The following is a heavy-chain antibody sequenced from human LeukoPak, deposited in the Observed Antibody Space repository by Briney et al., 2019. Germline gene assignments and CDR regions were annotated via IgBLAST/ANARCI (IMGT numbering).Heavy chain of an antibody. Sequence: SGPTLLNPTQTLTLTCTFSGFSLGTSGMCVSWIRQPPGKALEWLSRIDWDDDKYYSTSLKTRLTISKDTSKNQVVLTMTNMDPVDTATYYCARIRVPNSGWLVDYWGQGTLVTVSS. J-gene: IGHJ4*02. CDR1: GFSLGTSGMC. CDR2: IDWDDDK. V-gene: IGHV2-70*11. CDR3: ARIRVPNSGWLVDY. D-gene: IGHD6-19*01.